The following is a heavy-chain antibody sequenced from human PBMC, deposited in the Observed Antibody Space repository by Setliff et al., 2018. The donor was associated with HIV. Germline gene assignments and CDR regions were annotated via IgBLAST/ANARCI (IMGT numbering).Heavy chain of an antibody. Sequence: GGSLRLSCAASGFTFSSYWMSWVRQAPGKGLEWVANIKQDGSEKYYVDSVKGRFTISRDNAKNSLYLQMNSLRAEDTAVYYCARYSSSWYSEYYYMDVWGKGTTVTVSS. J-gene: IGHJ6*03. CDR3: ARYSSSWYSEYYYMDV. CDR2: IKQDGSEK. D-gene: IGHD6-13*01. CDR1: GFTFSSYW. V-gene: IGHV3-7*01.